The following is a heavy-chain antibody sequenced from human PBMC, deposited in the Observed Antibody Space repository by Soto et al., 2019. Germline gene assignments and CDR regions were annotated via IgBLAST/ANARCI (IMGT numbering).Heavy chain of an antibody. J-gene: IGHJ6*02. Sequence: ASVKVSCKASGYTFTSYGISWVRQAPGQGLEWMGWISAYNGNTNYAQKLQGRVTMTTDTSTSTAYMELRSLRSDDTAVYYCARDLNSGPAPENYYYGMDVWGQGTTVTVSS. CDR3: ARDLNSGPAPENYYYGMDV. CDR2: ISAYNGNT. D-gene: IGHD5-12*01. CDR1: GYTFTSYG. V-gene: IGHV1-18*01.